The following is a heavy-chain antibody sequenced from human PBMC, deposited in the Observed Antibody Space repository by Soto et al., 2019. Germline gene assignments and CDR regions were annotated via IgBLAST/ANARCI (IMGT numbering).Heavy chain of an antibody. J-gene: IGHJ2*01. D-gene: IGHD4-4*01. CDR3: ARSRVFRGGNSPWYFDL. CDR1: GGTFSSYA. CDR2: IIPIFGTA. Sequence: QVQLVQSGAEVKKPGSSVKVSCKASGGTFSSYAISWVRQAPGQGLEWMGGIIPIFGTANYAQKFQGRVTITADESTSTAYMELSSLRSEDTAVYYCARSRVFRGGNSPWYFDLWGRGTLVTVSS. V-gene: IGHV1-69*12.